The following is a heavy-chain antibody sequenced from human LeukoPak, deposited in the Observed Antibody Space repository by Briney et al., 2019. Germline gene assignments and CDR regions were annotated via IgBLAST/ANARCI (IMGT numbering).Heavy chain of an antibody. Sequence: GGSLRLSCAASGFTFSNYWMTWVRQAPGKGLEWVANIKQDGSEKYYVDSVKGRFTISRDNAKNSLYLQMNSLRAEDTAVYYCARDQSVGATEIDYWGQGTLVTVSS. CDR3: ARDQSVGATEIDY. D-gene: IGHD1-26*01. CDR1: GFTFSNYW. J-gene: IGHJ4*02. V-gene: IGHV3-7*01. CDR2: IKQDGSEK.